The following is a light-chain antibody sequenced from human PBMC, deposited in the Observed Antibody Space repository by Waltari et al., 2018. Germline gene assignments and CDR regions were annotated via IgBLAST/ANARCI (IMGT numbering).Light chain of an antibody. V-gene: IGKV1-33*01. J-gene: IGKJ2*01. CDR2: DTL. CDR3: QQYDDFPPYT. CDR1: RDIKNF. Sequence: DMQMTQSPSSLSASVGDRVTISCQASRDIKNFLNWYQQKPGQAPQLLIYDTLNLEIGVPSRFSGRGSGTHFTFTISSLQPEDVATYYCQQYDDFPPYTFGQGTKVEIK.